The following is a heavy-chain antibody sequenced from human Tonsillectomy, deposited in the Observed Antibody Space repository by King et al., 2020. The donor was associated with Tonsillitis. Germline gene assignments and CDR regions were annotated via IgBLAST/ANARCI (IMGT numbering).Heavy chain of an antibody. J-gene: IGHJ4*02. V-gene: IGHV3-66*01. CDR3: ARAPVDTAPSY. D-gene: IGHD5-18*01. CDR1: GFTVRTNY. CDR2: IYRGTTT. Sequence: VQLVESGGGLVQPGGSLRLSCAASGFTVRTNYMSWVRQAPGKGLEWVSGIYRGTTTSYADSVKGRFTLSSDNFRNTVYLQMNGLRADDTAVYYCARAPVDTAPSYWGQGTLVTVSS.